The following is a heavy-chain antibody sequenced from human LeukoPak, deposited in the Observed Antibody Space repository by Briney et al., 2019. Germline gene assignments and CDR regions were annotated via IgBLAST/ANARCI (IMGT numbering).Heavy chain of an antibody. CDR3: AREQITGWYDY. V-gene: IGHV3-30*04. J-gene: IGHJ4*02. CDR1: GFTFSSYT. Sequence: GGSLRLSCAASGFTFSSYTIHWVRRAPGKGLEWVAVLSYDEVNKYYADSVKGRFTISRDNSKNTLYLQMNSLRAEDTAVYYCAREQITGWYDYWGQGTLVTVSS. CDR2: LSYDEVNK. D-gene: IGHD6-19*01.